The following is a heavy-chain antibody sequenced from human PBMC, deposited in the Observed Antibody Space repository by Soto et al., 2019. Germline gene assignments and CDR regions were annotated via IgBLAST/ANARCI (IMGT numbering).Heavy chain of an antibody. V-gene: IGHV3-66*01. J-gene: IGHJ4*02. CDR1: GLTVSSNY. CDR2: IYSGGST. CDR3: ARGTPGAFGGVIVRDY. Sequence: GGSLRLSCAASGLTVSSNYMSWVRQAPGKGLEWVSVIYSGGSTYYADSVKGRFTISRDNSKNTLYLQMNSLRAEDTAVYYCARGTPGAFGGVIVRDYWGQGTLVTVSS. D-gene: IGHD3-16*02.